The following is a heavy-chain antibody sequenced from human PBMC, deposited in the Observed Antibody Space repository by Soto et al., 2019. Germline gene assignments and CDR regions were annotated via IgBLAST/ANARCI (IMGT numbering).Heavy chain of an antibody. Sequence: QVQLVQSGAEMKKPGASVKLSCKTSGIHYNTYAIHWVRQAPGQGLEWMGWINAVNCDTRYSPNFQGRVTLTRDTSASTVYMDLDSLKSEDTDVYYYSRAISGDATWCQGTLVTVSS. CDR3: SRAISGDAT. V-gene: IGHV1-3*01. CDR1: GIHYNTYA. D-gene: IGHD5-12*01. CDR2: INAVNCDT. J-gene: IGHJ4*02.